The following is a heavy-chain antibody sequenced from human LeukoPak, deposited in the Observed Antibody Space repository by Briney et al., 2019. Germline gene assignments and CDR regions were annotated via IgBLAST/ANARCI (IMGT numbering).Heavy chain of an antibody. D-gene: IGHD3-9*01. CDR1: GFTFSDSA. CDR2: IYYSGST. CDR3: TRGSYDVLTGYSTLGEY. V-gene: IGHV4-59*04. J-gene: IGHJ4*02. Sequence: PGGSLRLSCAASGFTFSDSAIHWVRQASGKGLEWIGNIYYSGSTYYNPSLKSRLTISVDTSQGQFSLRLSSVTAADTGLYYCTRGSYDVLTGYSTLGEYWGQGALVTVSS.